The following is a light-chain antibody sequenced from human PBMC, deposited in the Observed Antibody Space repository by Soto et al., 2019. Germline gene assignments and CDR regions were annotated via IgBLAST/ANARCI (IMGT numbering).Light chain of an antibody. V-gene: IGKV3-11*01. CDR1: RSVGSS. CDR3: QHGRT. CDR2: DAS. J-gene: IGKJ2*01. Sequence: EIVLTNSPATLSLSPGERATLSCRASRSVGSSLAWHQQKPGQPPRLLIYDASNRATGIPARFSGSGSGTDFTLSISSLEPEDFAVYYCQHGRTFGQGTKLEI.